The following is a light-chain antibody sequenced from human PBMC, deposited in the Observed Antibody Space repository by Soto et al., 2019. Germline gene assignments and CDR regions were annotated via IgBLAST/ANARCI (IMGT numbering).Light chain of an antibody. V-gene: IGLV2-14*01. Sequence: QSVLTQPASVSGSPGQSITISCTGTSSDIGGYDYVSWYPHHPGKAPKFIIYGVTNRPSGVSHRFSGSKSANTASLTISGLQAEDEADYYCTSYTSSSTHVFGTGTKVTVL. CDR1: SSDIGGYDY. CDR2: GVT. J-gene: IGLJ1*01. CDR3: TSYTSSSTHV.